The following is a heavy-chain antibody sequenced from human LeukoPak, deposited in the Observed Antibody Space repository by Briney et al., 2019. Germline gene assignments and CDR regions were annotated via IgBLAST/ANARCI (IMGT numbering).Heavy chain of an antibody. CDR3: AREQIAVAGIDY. Sequence: SETLSLTCTVSGGSISSGSYYWRWIRQPAGKGLEWIGRIYTSGSTNYNPSLKSRVTISIDTSKNQFSLKLSSVTAADTAVYYCAREQIAVAGIDYWGQGTLVTVSS. D-gene: IGHD6-19*01. J-gene: IGHJ4*02. V-gene: IGHV4-61*02. CDR2: IYTSGST. CDR1: GGSISSGSYY.